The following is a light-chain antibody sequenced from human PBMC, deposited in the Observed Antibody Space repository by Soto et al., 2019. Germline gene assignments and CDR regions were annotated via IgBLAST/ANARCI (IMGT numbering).Light chain of an antibody. Sequence: IVLTQSAGTLSLCPGKGDNPSGRGSQSVSNHYLAWSQQHPGQAPRLLIDDASNRATGIPARFSGSGSGTDFTLTISSLEPEDFAVYYCQQRSNWPPDFGQGTRLEIK. V-gene: IGKV3-11*01. CDR1: QSVSNHY. CDR3: QQRSNWPPD. CDR2: DAS. J-gene: IGKJ5*01.